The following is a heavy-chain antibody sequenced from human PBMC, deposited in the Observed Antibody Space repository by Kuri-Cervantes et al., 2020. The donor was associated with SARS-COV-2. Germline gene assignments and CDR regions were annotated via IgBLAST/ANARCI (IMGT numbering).Heavy chain of an antibody. J-gene: IGHJ3*01. CDR2: INPSGGST. D-gene: IGHD1-26*01. CDR1: GYTFISHY. Sequence: ASVKVSCKASGYTFISHYMHWVRQAPGQGLEWMRIINPSGGSTSYGQKFQGRVTMTRDPSTSKFYMELSSLRSEDTAVYYCARGVLVGALYAFDFWGQGTMVTVSS. V-gene: IGHV1-46*01. CDR3: ARGVLVGALYAFDF.